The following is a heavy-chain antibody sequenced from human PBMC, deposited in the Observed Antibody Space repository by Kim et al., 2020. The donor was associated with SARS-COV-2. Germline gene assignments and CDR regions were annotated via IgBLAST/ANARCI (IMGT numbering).Heavy chain of an antibody. J-gene: IGHJ6*02. CDR2: IWYDGSNK. CDR3: AKDLTYYDFWSGYAPTINSYYYYYYGMDV. CDR1: GFTFSSYG. Sequence: GGSLRLSCAASGFTFSSYGMHWVRQAPGKGLEWVAVIWYDGSNKYYADSMKGRFTISRDNSKNTLYLQMNSLRAEDTAVYYCAKDLTYYDFWSGYAPTINSYYYYYYGMDVWGQGTTVTVSS. D-gene: IGHD3-3*01. V-gene: IGHV3-33*06.